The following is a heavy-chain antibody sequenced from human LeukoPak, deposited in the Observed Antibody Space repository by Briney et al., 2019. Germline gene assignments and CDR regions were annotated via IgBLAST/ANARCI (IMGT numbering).Heavy chain of an antibody. V-gene: IGHV3-23*01. CDR2: ISGSGGST. Sequence: GGSLRLSCAASGFTFSSYGMSWVRQAPGKGLEWVSAISGSGGSTYYADSVKGRFTISRDNSKNTLYLQMNSLRAEDTAVYYCAQTYDSSGNNYYYYMDVWGKGTTVTVSS. D-gene: IGHD3-22*01. CDR3: AQTYDSSGNNYYYYMDV. CDR1: GFTFSSYG. J-gene: IGHJ6*03.